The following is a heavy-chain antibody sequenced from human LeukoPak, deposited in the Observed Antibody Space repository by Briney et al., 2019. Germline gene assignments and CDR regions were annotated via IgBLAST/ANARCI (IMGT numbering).Heavy chain of an antibody. CDR2: IYTSGST. CDR3: ARLGRGRYFDY. Sequence: KTSETLSLTCTVSGGSISSYYWSWLRQPPGKGLEWFGYIYTSGSTNYNPSLKSRVTISVDTSKNQFSQKLSSVTAADTAVYYCARLGRGRYFDYWGQGTLVTVSS. J-gene: IGHJ4*02. CDR1: GGSISSYY. V-gene: IGHV4-4*09. D-gene: IGHD7-27*01.